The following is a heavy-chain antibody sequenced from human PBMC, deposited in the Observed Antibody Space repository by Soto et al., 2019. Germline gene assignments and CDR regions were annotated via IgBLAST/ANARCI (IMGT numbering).Heavy chain of an antibody. D-gene: IGHD4-17*01. J-gene: IGHJ4*02. Sequence: PGGSLRLSCAASGFTFSSYAMSWVRQAPGKGLEWVSVISGTGGNTYYAESVKGRFTISRDSSKNTLYLQMNSLRAEDTAVYYCAKLYDDYLPYYFDYWGQGSLVPVSS. CDR3: AKLYDDYLPYYFDY. V-gene: IGHV3-23*01. CDR2: ISGTGGNT. CDR1: GFTFSSYA.